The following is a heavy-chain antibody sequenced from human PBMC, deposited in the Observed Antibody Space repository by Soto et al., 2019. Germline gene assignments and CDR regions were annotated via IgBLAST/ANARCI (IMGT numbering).Heavy chain of an antibody. CDR1: GVSLSRGVYY. CDR2: ISYSGNT. Sequence: SETLSLTRPFSGVSLSRGVYYWTWVRPHPGKGLEWIGYISYSGNTYYNSSLKSRVIISVDTSKKQFSLKLSSVTAADTAMYYCARESPSRGDAFDIWGQGTMVTVSS. V-gene: IGHV4-31*03. D-gene: IGHD3-10*01. CDR3: ARESPSRGDAFDI. J-gene: IGHJ3*02.